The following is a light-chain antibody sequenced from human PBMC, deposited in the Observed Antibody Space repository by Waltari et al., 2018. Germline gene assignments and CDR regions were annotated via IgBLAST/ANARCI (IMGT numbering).Light chain of an antibody. Sequence: EIVLTQSPATLSLSPGERATLSCWASQNIGRHLAWYQQRPGQAPSLVIYDASSRATGIPARFSGSGSGTDFTLTISSLEPEDFAVYYCQQRSTWPLTFGGGTKVDIK. CDR3: QQRSTWPLT. CDR2: DAS. J-gene: IGKJ4*01. CDR1: QNIGRH. V-gene: IGKV3-11*01.